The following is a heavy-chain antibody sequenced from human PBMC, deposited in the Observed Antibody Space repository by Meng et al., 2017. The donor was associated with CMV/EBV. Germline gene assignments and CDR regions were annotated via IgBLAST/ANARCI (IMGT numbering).Heavy chain of an antibody. V-gene: IGHV4-39*01. Sequence: SETLSLTCTVSGGSISSSSYYWGWIRQPPGKGLEWIGSIYYSGSTYYNPSLKSRVTISVDTSKNQFSLKLSSVTAADTAVYYCARHPFMVSYDSSGPNWFDPWGQGTLVTVSS. CDR1: GGSISSSSYY. D-gene: IGHD3-22*01. CDR2: IYYSGST. CDR3: ARHPFMVSYDSSGPNWFDP. J-gene: IGHJ5*02.